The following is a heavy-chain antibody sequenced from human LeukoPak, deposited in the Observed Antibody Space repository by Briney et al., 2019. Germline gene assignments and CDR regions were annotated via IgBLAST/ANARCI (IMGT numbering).Heavy chain of an antibody. CDR1: GGTFSSYA. D-gene: IGHD1-1*01. CDR2: IIPIFVTA. V-gene: IGHV1-69*13. Sequence: GASVKVSCKASGGTFSSYAISWVRQAPGQGLEWMGGIIPIFVTANYAQKFQGRVTITADESTSTAYMELSRLSSEDTAVYYCARELDGPEGGYYFDYWAQGTLVTVPS. CDR3: ARELDGPEGGYYFDY. J-gene: IGHJ4*02.